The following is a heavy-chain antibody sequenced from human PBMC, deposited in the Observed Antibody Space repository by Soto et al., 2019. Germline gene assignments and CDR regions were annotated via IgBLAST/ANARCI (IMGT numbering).Heavy chain of an antibody. V-gene: IGHV3-43*01. CDR2: ISWDGKTS. CDR3: AKPVRGIAGANYDS. D-gene: IGHD3-16*01. Sequence: GGSLRLSCAASGVTFDDYAMHWVRQAPGKGLEWVSVISWDGKTSYYAASVRGRFTISRDNSKNFLYLYMIGLRPEDTALYYCAKPVRGIAGANYDSWGQGALVTVSS. J-gene: IGHJ5*02. CDR1: GVTFDDYA.